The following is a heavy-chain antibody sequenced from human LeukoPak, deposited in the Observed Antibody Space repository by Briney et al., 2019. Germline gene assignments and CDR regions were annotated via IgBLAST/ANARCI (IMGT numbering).Heavy chain of an antibody. CDR2: IYTSGST. J-gene: IGHJ3*02. D-gene: IGHD3-10*01. V-gene: IGHV4-61*02. Sequence: PSQTLSLTCTVSGGSISSGSYYWSWIRQPAGKGLEWIGRIYTSGSTNYNPSLKSRVTISVDTSKNQFSLKLSSVTAADTAVYYCARIPTWGGAKGAFDIWGQGTMVTVSS. CDR3: ARIPTWGGAKGAFDI. CDR1: GGSISSGSYY.